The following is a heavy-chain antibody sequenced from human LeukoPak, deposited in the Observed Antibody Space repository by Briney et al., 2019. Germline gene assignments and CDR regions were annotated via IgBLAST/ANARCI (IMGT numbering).Heavy chain of an antibody. Sequence: GGSLRLSCAASGFTFSSYGMSWVRQASGKGLEWVSGLSGSGGTTYYADSVKGRFTISRDNAKNSLYLQMNSLRAEDTALYYCAREYVTMVRGVIIKYYYYYMDVWGKGTTVTVSS. CDR3: AREYVTMVRGVIIKYYYYYMDV. CDR1: GFTFSSYG. J-gene: IGHJ6*03. CDR2: LSGSGGTT. D-gene: IGHD3-10*01. V-gene: IGHV3-23*01.